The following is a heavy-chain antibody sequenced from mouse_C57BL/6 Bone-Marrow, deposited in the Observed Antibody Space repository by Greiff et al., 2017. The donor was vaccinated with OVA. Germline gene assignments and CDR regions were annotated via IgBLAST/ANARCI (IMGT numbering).Heavy chain of an antibody. D-gene: IGHD2-2*01. V-gene: IGHV14-4*01. CDR2: IDPKNGDT. Sequence: VQLQQPGAELVRPGASVKLSCTASGFNIKDDYMHWVKQRPEQGLEWIGWIDPKNGDTEYASKFQGKATITADTSSNTAYLQLSSLTSEDTAVYYCTTYGCDVPWFAYWGQGTLVTVSA. CDR1: GFNIKDDY. J-gene: IGHJ3*01. CDR3: TTYGCDVPWFAY.